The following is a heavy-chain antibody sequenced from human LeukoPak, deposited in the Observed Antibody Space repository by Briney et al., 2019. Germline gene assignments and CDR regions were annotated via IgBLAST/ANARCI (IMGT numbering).Heavy chain of an antibody. J-gene: IGHJ4*02. CDR2: ISYDGSNK. D-gene: IGHD6-6*01. Sequence: GGSLRLSCAASGFTFSSYGMHWVRQAPGRGLGWVAVISYDGSNKYYADSVKGRFTISRDNSKNTLYLQMNSLRAEDTAVYYCAKDFSARSYSSSSDYWGQGTLVTVSS. CDR1: GFTFSSYG. V-gene: IGHV3-30*18. CDR3: AKDFSARSYSSSSDY.